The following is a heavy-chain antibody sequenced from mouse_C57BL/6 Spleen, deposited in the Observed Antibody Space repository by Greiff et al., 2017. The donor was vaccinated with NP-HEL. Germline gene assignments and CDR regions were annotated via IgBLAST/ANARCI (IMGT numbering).Heavy chain of an antibody. V-gene: IGHV1-53*01. CDR1: GYTFTSYW. Sequence: QVQLQQPGTELVKPGASVKLSCKASGYTFTSYWMHWVKQRPGQGLEWIGNINPSNGGTNYNETFKSKATLTVDKSSSTAYMQLSSLTSEDSAVYYCARSYGNYYPYYAMDYWGQGTSVTVSS. D-gene: IGHD2-1*01. CDR3: ARSYGNYYPYYAMDY. J-gene: IGHJ4*01. CDR2: INPSNGGT.